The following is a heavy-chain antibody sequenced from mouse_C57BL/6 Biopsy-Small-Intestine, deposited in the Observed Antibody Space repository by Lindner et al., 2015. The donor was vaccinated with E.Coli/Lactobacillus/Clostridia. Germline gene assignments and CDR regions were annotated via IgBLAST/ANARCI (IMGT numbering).Heavy chain of an antibody. V-gene: IGHV1-81*01. J-gene: IGHJ4*01. CDR1: GYTFTSYG. CDR2: IYPRSGNT. CDR3: ARWNYDGSYALAMDY. Sequence: VQLQESGAELARPGASVKLSCKASGYTFTSYGISWVKQRTGQGLEWIGEIYPRSGNTYYNEKFKGKATLTADRSSSTAYMQLSSLTSEDSAVYFCARWNYDGSYALAMDYWGQGTSVTVSS. D-gene: IGHD1-1*01.